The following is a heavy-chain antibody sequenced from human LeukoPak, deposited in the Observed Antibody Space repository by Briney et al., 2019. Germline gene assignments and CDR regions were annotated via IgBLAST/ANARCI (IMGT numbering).Heavy chain of an antibody. CDR1: GYIFTTYG. J-gene: IGHJ3*02. Sequence: ASVKVSCKASGYIFTTYGISWVRQAPGQGLEWMGWISAYNGNTNYAQKFQGRVTMTRNTSISTAYMELSSLRSEDTAVYYCARGSAFDIWGQGTMVTVSS. V-gene: IGHV1-18*01. CDR2: ISAYNGNT. CDR3: ARGSAFDI.